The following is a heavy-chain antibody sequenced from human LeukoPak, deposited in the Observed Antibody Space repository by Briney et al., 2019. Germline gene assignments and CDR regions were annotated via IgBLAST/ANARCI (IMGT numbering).Heavy chain of an antibody. CDR1: GYIFTGYY. CDR3: ARLPLRYFDWLLSRGPYYYYGMDV. J-gene: IGHJ6*02. V-gene: IGHV1-2*02. D-gene: IGHD3-9*01. CDR2: INPNSRVT. Sequence: ASVKVSCKASGYIFTGYYMHWVRQAPGQGLEWMGWINPNSRVTNYAQKFQGRVTMTRDTSISTAYMELSSLRSEDTAVYYCARLPLRYFDWLLSRGPYYYYGMDVWGQGTTVTVSS.